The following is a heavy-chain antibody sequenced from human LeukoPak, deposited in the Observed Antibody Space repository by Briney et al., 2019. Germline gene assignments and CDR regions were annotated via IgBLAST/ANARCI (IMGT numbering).Heavy chain of an antibody. CDR3: AREDSGSKIDY. V-gene: IGHV3-11*04. Sequence: PGGSLRLSCAASGFTVSSNYMSWVRQAPGKGLEWVSYISSSGSTIYYADSVKGRFTISRDKAKNSLYLQMNSLRAEDTAVYYCAREDSGSKIDYWGQGTLVTVSS. J-gene: IGHJ4*02. CDR2: ISSSGSTI. CDR1: GFTVSSNY. D-gene: IGHD1-26*01.